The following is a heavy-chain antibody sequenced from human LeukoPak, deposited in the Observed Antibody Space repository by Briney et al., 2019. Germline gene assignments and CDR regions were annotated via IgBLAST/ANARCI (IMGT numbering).Heavy chain of an antibody. V-gene: IGHV3-48*01. J-gene: IGHJ4*02. CDR1: RFTFSTYG. CDR3: AKWASYYSTYSFDY. Sequence: GGSLRLSCAASRFTFSTYGMNWVRQAPGKGLEWLSYISGSGSTMYYADSVKGRFTISRDNSKNTLYLQLNSLRAEDTAVYYCAKWASYYSTYSFDYWGQGTLVTVSS. D-gene: IGHD3-10*01. CDR2: ISGSGSTM.